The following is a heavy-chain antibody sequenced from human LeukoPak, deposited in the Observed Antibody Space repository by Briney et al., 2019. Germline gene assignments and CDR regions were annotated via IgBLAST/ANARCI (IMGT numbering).Heavy chain of an antibody. CDR1: GFTFSDYY. Sequence: GGSLRLSCAASGFTFSDYYMSWIRQAPGKGLEWVSYISSSSSYTNYADSVKGRFTISRDNAKNSLYLQMNSLRAEDTAVYYCAKAWFGERSGGGFDYWGQGTLVTVSS. CDR3: AKAWFGERSGGGFDY. V-gene: IGHV3-11*05. J-gene: IGHJ4*02. CDR2: ISSSSSYT. D-gene: IGHD3-10*01.